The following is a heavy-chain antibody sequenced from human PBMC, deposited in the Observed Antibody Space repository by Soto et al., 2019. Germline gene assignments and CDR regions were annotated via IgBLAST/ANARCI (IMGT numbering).Heavy chain of an antibody. CDR1: GDSVSSNSAA. CDR3: VRFGDGSYFDP. V-gene: IGHV6-1*01. Sequence: SQTLSLTCDISGDSVSSNSAAWSWIRQSPSRGLEWLGRTYYRSKWYTDYAVSVKSRITINPDTSKNQFSLQLNSVTPEDTAVYYCVRFGDGSYFDPWRQGPLVTVSS. CDR2: TYYRSKWYT. J-gene: IGHJ4*02. D-gene: IGHD1-26*01.